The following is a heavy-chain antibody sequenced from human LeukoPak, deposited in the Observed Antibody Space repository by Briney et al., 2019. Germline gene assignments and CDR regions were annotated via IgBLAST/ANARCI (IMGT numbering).Heavy chain of an antibody. J-gene: IGHJ4*02. CDR3: ARDLENTAMVFDY. CDR2: IWYDGSNK. V-gene: IGHV3-33*01. D-gene: IGHD5-18*01. Sequence: PGGSLRLSCAASGFTFSSYGMHWVRQAPGKGLEWVAVIWYDGSNKYYADSVKGRFTISRDNSKNTLYLQTNSLRAEDTAVYYCARDLENTAMVFDYWGQGTLVTVSS. CDR1: GFTFSSYG.